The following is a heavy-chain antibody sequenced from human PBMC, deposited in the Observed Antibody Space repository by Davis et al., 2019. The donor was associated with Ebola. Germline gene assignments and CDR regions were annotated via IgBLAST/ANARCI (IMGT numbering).Heavy chain of an antibody. Sequence: PGGSLRLSCKGSGYSFTSYWIGWVRQVPGKGLEWMGILYPGDSDTRYSPSFQGQVTISADKSISTAYLQWSTLKASDTAMYYCARQYYYDGTRYFDLWGRGTLVTVSS. CDR3: ARQYYYDGTRYFDL. J-gene: IGHJ2*01. CDR2: LYPGDSDT. CDR1: GYSFTSYW. D-gene: IGHD3-22*01. V-gene: IGHV5-51*01.